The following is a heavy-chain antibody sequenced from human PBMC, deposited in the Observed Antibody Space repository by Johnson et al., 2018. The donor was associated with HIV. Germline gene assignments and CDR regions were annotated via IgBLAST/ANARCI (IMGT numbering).Heavy chain of an antibody. D-gene: IGHD1-26*01. J-gene: IGHJ3*02. V-gene: IGHV3-30-3*01. CDR3: ARVFQDFVGARMYSETFDI. Sequence: VQLVESGGGVAQPGRSLRLSCAASRFTFSFYAMHWVRQAPGKGLEWVALILYDGSNKYYADSMKGRFTISRDNSNNTLYLQMNSLRAEDTAVYYCARVFQDFVGARMYSETFDIWGQGTMVTVSS. CDR2: ILYDGSNK. CDR1: RFTFSFYA.